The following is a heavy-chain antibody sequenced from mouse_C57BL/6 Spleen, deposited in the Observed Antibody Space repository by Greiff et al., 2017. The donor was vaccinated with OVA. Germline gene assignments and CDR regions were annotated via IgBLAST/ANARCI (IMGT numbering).Heavy chain of an antibody. CDR3: ARGDWDGVFAY. CDR1: GYAFSSYW. V-gene: IGHV1-80*01. J-gene: IGHJ3*01. D-gene: IGHD4-1*01. Sequence: VQRVESGAELVKPGASVKISCKASGYAFSSYWMNWVKQRPGKGLEWIGQIYPGDGDTNYNGKFKGKATLTADKSSSTAYMQLSSLTSEDSAVYFCARGDWDGVFAYWGQGTLVTVSA. CDR2: IYPGDGDT.